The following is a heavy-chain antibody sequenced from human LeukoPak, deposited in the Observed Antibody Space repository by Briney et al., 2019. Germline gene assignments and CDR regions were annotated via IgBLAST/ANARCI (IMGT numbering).Heavy chain of an antibody. V-gene: IGHV1-18*01. CDR3: ARGRDGYNPTADY. D-gene: IGHD5-24*01. CDR2: ISACNGNT. Sequence: ASVKVSCKASGYTFTNYGISWVRQAPGQGLEWMGWISACNGNTNYAQKVQDRVTMTTDTSTSTGYMELRSLRSDDTAVYYCARGRDGYNPTADYWGQGTLVTVSS. J-gene: IGHJ4*02. CDR1: GYTFTNYG.